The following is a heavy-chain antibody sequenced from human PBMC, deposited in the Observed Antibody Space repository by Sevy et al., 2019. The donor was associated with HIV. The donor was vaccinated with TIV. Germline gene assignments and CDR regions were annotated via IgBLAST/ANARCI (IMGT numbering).Heavy chain of an antibody. J-gene: IGHJ4*02. V-gene: IGHV1-24*01. Sequence: ASVKVSCQVSGYTLTEFSMHWVRQTPGKGLEWMATFDPEDGQTVDAQKFQGRVTMAEDTSTDTAYMELSSLGSEDTAVYYCAITTDYYESSGSPIDYWGQGTLVTVSS. CDR3: AITTDYYESSGSPIDY. CDR1: GYTLTEFS. CDR2: FDPEDGQT. D-gene: IGHD3-22*01.